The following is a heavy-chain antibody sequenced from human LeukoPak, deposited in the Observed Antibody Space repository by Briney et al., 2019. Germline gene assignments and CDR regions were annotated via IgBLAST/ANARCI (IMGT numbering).Heavy chain of an antibody. CDR2: ISAYNGNT. CDR1: GYTVTSYG. CDR3: ARGESTSGWYY. D-gene: IGHD6-19*01. Sequence: GASVKVSCKASGYTVTSYGISWVRQAPGQGLEWMGWISAYNGNTNHAQKLQGRVTMTTDTSTNTAYMELKSLRYDDTAVYYCARGESTSGWYYWGQRTLVTVSS. J-gene: IGHJ4*02. V-gene: IGHV1-18*01.